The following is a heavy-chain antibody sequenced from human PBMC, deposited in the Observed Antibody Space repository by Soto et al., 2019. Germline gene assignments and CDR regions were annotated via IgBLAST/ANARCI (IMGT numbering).Heavy chain of an antibody. CDR3: ARGGAPFSESEY. CDR2: INTDGSDA. J-gene: IGHJ4*02. V-gene: IGHV3-7*01. CDR1: GFTFRNYW. D-gene: IGHD3-3*01. Sequence: EVQLVESGGGLVQPGGSLRLSCAASGFTFRNYWMTWVRQAPGKGLEWLANINTDGSDAYHVDSVRGRFTISRDTGKSSMFLEMNRLRVEDTAVYFCARGGAPFSESEYWGQGTLVTVSS.